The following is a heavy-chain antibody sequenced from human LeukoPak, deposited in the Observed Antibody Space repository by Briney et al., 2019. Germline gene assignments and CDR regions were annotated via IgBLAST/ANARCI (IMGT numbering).Heavy chain of an antibody. J-gene: IGHJ2*01. Sequence: KSSETLSLTCTVSGGSISSYYWSWIRQPPGKGLEWIGYIYYSGSTNYNPSLKSRVTISVDTSKNQFSLRLSSVTAADTAVYYCARGIISVAGTTWYFDLWGRGTLVTVSS. D-gene: IGHD6-19*01. CDR3: ARGIISVAGTTWYFDL. CDR2: IYYSGST. V-gene: IGHV4-59*01. CDR1: GGSISSYY.